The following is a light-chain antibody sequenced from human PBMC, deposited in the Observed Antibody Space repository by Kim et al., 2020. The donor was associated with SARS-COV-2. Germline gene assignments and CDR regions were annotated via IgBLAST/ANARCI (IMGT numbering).Light chain of an antibody. CDR1: SRDVGGYDL. J-gene: IGLJ3*02. CDR3: ASHAGTNNLWV. CDR2: EVS. V-gene: IGLV2-8*01. Sequence: QSVTISCTGNSRDVGGYDLVSWYQQRPGKAPKLMIYEVSKRPSGVPDRFSGSKSGNRASLTVSGLQAEDEADYYCASHAGTNNLWVFGGGTQLTVL.